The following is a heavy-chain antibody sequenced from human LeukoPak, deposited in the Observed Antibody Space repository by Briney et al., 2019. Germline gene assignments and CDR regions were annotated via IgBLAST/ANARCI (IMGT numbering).Heavy chain of an antibody. CDR2: INHSGST. V-gene: IGHV4-34*01. J-gene: IGHJ4*02. CDR1: GGSFSGYY. D-gene: IGHD3-16*02. Sequence: SETLSLTCAAYGGSFSGYYWSWIRQPPGKGLEWIGEINHSGSTNYNPSLKSRVTISVDTSKNQFSLKLSSVTAADTAVYYCARGDGGDYVWGSYHRYFDYWGQGTLVTVSS. CDR3: ARGDGGDYVWGSYHRYFDY.